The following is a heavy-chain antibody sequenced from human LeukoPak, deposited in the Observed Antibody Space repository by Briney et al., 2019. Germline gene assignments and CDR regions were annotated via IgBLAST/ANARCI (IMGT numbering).Heavy chain of an antibody. Sequence: EASVKVSCKVSGYTLTELSMHWVRQAPGKGLEWVGGFDPEDGETIYAQKFQGRVTMTRNTSISTAYMELSSLRSEDTAVYYCARNLCGGSSTSCYENYFDYWGQGTLVTVSS. D-gene: IGHD2-2*01. CDR2: FDPEDGET. V-gene: IGHV1-24*01. CDR1: GYTLTELS. CDR3: ARNLCGGSSTSCYENYFDY. J-gene: IGHJ4*02.